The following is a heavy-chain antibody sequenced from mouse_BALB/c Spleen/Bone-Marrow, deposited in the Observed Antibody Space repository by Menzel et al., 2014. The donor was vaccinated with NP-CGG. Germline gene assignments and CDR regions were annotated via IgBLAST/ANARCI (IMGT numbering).Heavy chain of an antibody. CDR3: ARSHFYGNFFDY. J-gene: IGHJ2*01. V-gene: IGHV5-17*02. Sequence: EVKVVESGGGSVQPGGSRKLSCAASGFIFSSFGMRWVRQAPEKGLEWVAFISTGSTIIYYADTVKGRFTISRDNPNNTLFLQMTSLRSEDTAMYYCARSHFYGNFFDYWGQGTTLTVSS. CDR1: GFIFSSFG. D-gene: IGHD2-1*01. CDR2: ISTGSTII.